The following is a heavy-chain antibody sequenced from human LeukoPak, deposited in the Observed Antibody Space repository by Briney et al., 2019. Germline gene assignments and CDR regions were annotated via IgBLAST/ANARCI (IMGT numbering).Heavy chain of an antibody. J-gene: IGHJ5*02. D-gene: IGHD2-2*01. CDR2: INPNSGGT. CDR1: GYTFTGYY. V-gene: IGHV1-2*02. CDR3: ARGFYYCSSTSCYLNWFDP. Sequence: ASVKVSCKASGYTFTGYYMHWVRQAPGQGLEWMGWINPNSGGTNYAQKFQGRVTMTRNTSISTAYMELSSLRSEDTAVYYCARGFYYCSSTSCYLNWFDPWGQGTLVTVSS.